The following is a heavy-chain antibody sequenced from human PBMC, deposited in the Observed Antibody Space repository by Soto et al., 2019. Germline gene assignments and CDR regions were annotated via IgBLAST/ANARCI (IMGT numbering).Heavy chain of an antibody. CDR3: ARRKVDTAMVLNYYYGMDV. V-gene: IGHV5-10-1*01. D-gene: IGHD5-18*01. CDR2: IDPSDSYT. CDR1: GYIFTNYW. Sequence: GESLKISCKGSGYIFTNYWIGWVRQMPGKGLEWMGRIDPSDSYTNYSPSFQGHVTISADKSISTAYLQWSSLKASDTAMYYCARRKVDTAMVLNYYYGMDVWGQGTTVTVSS. J-gene: IGHJ6*02.